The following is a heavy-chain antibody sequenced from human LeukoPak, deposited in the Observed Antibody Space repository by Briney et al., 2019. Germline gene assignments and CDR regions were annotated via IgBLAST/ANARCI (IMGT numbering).Heavy chain of an antibody. Sequence: GGSLRLSCAASGFTFSSYGMHWVRQAPGKGLEWVAFIRYDGSNKYYADSVKGRFTISRDNSKNTLYLQMNSLRAEDTAVYYCASPMGYGDYRVFDIWGQGTMVTVSS. CDR3: ASPMGYGDYRVFDI. V-gene: IGHV3-30*02. J-gene: IGHJ3*02. D-gene: IGHD4-17*01. CDR2: IRYDGSNK. CDR1: GFTFSSYG.